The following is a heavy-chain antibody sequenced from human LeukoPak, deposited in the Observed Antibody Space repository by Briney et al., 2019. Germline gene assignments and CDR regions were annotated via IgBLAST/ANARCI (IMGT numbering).Heavy chain of an antibody. CDR2: IYYSGST. Sequence: SETLSLTCTVSGGSISSYYWSWIRQPPGKGLEWIGYIYYSGSTNYNPSLKSRVTISVDTSKNQFSLKLSSVTAADTAVYYCARDGGWFDPWGQGTLVTVSS. V-gene: IGHV4-59*01. J-gene: IGHJ5*02. D-gene: IGHD3-16*01. CDR3: ARDGGWFDP. CDR1: GGSISSYY.